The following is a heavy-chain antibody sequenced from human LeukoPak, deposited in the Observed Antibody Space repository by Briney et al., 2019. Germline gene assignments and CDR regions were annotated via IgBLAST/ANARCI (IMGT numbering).Heavy chain of an antibody. Sequence: VXQATGQXXXWMGWMNPNSGNTGYAQKFQGRVTMTRNTSISTAYMELSSLRSEDTAVYYCARVGTQTGSNFDYWGQGTLVTVSS. D-gene: IGHD7-27*01. CDR3: ARVGTQTGSNFDY. J-gene: IGHJ4*02. V-gene: IGHV1-8*01. CDR2: MNPNSGNT.